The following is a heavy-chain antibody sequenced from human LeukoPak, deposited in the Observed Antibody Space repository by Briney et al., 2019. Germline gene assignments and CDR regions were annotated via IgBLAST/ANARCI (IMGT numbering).Heavy chain of an antibody. Sequence: ASVKLSCKASGYTFTSYAMNWVRQAPGQGLEWMGWINTNTGNPTYAQGFTGRFVFSLDTSVSTAYLQISSLKAEDTAVYYCAREDSSGWYGGLYYYYYYMDVWGKGTTVTVSS. CDR1: GYTFTSYA. CDR3: AREDSSGWYGGLYYYYYYMDV. D-gene: IGHD6-19*01. J-gene: IGHJ6*03. V-gene: IGHV7-4-1*02. CDR2: INTNTGNP.